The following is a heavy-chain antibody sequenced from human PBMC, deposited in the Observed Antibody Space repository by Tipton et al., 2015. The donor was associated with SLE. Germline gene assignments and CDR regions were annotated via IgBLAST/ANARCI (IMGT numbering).Heavy chain of an antibody. CDR3: ARGDYGDYMDAFDI. J-gene: IGHJ3*02. CDR2: IYHIGRT. CDR1: GGSISSGGYS. V-gene: IGHV4-30-2*01. D-gene: IGHD4-17*01. Sequence: TLSLTCAVSGGSISSGGYSWSWIRQPPGKGLEWIGYIYHIGRTYYNPSLKSRVPISVDRSKNQFSLKLSSVTAADTAVYYCARGDYGDYMDAFDIWGQGTMVTVSS.